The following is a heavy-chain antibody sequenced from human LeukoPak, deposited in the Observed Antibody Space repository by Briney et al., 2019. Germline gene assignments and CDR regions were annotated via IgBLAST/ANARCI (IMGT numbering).Heavy chain of an antibody. CDR1: GGTFSSYA. Sequence: SEKVSCKASGGTFSSYAISWVRQAPGQGLEWMGGIIPIFGTANYAQKFQGRVTITTDESTSTAYMELSSLRSEDTAVYYCARGGRYSYGPDYWGQGTLVTVSS. V-gene: IGHV1-69*05. J-gene: IGHJ4*02. D-gene: IGHD5-18*01. CDR2: IIPIFGTA. CDR3: ARGGRYSYGPDY.